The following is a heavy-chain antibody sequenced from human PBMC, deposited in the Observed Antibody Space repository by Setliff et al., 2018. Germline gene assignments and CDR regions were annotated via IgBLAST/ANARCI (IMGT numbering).Heavy chain of an antibody. CDR2: VYYSGTT. V-gene: IGHV4-59*08. CDR3: ARPHDYGDYSLYV. D-gene: IGHD4-17*01. CDR1: GGSISTYY. Sequence: SETLSLTCTVSGGSISTYYWSWIRQPPGKGLEFIGYVYYSGTTNYNPSLKSRVTISVDTSKNQFSLKLSSVTAADTAVYYCARPHDYGDYSLYVWGKGTTVTVSS. J-gene: IGHJ6*04.